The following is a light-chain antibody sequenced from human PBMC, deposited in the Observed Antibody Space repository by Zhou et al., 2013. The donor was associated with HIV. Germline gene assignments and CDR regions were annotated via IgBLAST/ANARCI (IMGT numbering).Light chain of an antibody. Sequence: DIQMTQSPSTLSASIGDRVIITCRASQSISNYLNWYQQKPGKAPKLLIYGASSLQSGVPSRISGSGSGTDFTLTISSLQPEDFATYYCQESYSTPHTFGGGTKVEIK. V-gene: IGKV1-39*01. CDR2: GAS. CDR3: QESYSTPHT. CDR1: QSISNY. J-gene: IGKJ4*01.